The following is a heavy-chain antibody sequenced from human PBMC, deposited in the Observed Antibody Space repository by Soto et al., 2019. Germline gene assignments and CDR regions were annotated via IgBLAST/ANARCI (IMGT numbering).Heavy chain of an antibody. CDR3: ASDIGST. J-gene: IGHJ4*02. CDR1: GDSIRSGTNY. D-gene: IGHD1-26*01. CDR2: IYKSGST. V-gene: IGHV4-61*01. Sequence: QVQLQESGPGLVKPSETLSLTCSVSGDSIRSGTNYWSWIRQPPGKELEWIGYIYKSGSTKYNPSLSSRVTMSVDMSEIQFSLELTSVTAADTAIYYCASDIGSTWGQGTLVTVAS.